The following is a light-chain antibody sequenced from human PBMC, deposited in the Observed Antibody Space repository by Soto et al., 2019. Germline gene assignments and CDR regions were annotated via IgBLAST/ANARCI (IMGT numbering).Light chain of an antibody. Sequence: EIVMTQSPATLSVSPGERVTLSCRASQSVSSNLDWYQHKPGQAPRLLIYGASTRATGIPARFSGSGSGTEFTLTISSLQSEDFAVYYCQQYNNWPLTFGQGTKVEI. V-gene: IGKV3-15*01. CDR1: QSVSSN. CDR2: GAS. CDR3: QQYNNWPLT. J-gene: IGKJ1*01.